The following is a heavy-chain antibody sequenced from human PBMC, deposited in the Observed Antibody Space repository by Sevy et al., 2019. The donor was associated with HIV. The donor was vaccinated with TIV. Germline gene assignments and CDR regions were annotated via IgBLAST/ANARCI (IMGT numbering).Heavy chain of an antibody. CDR1: GLTSGAFA. CDR2: ISGSGGLT. V-gene: IGHV3-23*01. Sequence: GGSLRLSCKVTGLTSGAFAMSWVRQTPGKGLEWISSISGSGGLTHYADSVKGRFTISRDKSKGTVDLEMNSLRGDDTAVYHCAKPNWNFRADWFDTWGQGTLVTVSS. J-gene: IGHJ5*02. CDR3: AKPNWNFRADWFDT. D-gene: IGHD1-7*01.